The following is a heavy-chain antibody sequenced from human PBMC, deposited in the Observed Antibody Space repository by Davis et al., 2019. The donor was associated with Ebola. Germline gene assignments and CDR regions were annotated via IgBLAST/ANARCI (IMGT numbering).Heavy chain of an antibody. Sequence: GSLRLSCAVSGGSTSSSNWGRCVRQHPGKGLERIGEIYHSGSTNYNPSLKRRVTISVDKSKNQFSLKLRSVTAADTAVYYCARGRYNWNYWGQGTLVTVSS. CDR3: ARGRYNWNY. D-gene: IGHD1-20*01. J-gene: IGHJ4*02. V-gene: IGHV4-4*02. CDR1: GGSTSSSNW. CDR2: IYHSGST.